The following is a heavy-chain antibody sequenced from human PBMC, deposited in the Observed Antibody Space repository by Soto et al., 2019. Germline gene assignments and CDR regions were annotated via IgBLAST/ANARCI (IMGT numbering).Heavy chain of an antibody. J-gene: IGHJ4*02. CDR1: GFTFSSYG. D-gene: IGHD1-26*01. Sequence: GGSLRLSCAASGFTFSSYGMHWVRQAPGKGLEWVAVIWYDGSNKYYADSVKGRFTISRDNSKNTLYLQMNSLRAEDTAVYYCARRGVYSGGPAMEFDYWGQGTLVTVSS. CDR3: ARRGVYSGGPAMEFDY. CDR2: IWYDGSNK. V-gene: IGHV3-33*01.